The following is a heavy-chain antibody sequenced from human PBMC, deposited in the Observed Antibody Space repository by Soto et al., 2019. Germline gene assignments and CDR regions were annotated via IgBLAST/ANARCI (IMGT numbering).Heavy chain of an antibody. CDR3: AKGPIVSTNYYYYVMDV. J-gene: IGHJ6*02. CDR2: ISYDGSNK. Sequence: AGGSLRISCAGSGFTFRWFGMNWVRQAPGKGLEWVAVISYDGSNKYYADSVKGRFTISRDNSKNTLYLQMNSLRAEDTAVYYCAKGPIVSTNYYYYVMDVCGQGTTVTVSS. CDR1: GFTFRWFG. D-gene: IGHD5-12*01. V-gene: IGHV3-30*18.